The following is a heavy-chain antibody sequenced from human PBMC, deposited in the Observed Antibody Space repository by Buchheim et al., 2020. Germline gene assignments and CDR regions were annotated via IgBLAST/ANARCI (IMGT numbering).Heavy chain of an antibody. J-gene: IGHJ4*02. CDR1: GFTFSSYG. CDR3: AREGGSLGSSSWYYFDY. D-gene: IGHD6-13*01. Sequence: QVQLVESGGGVVQPGRSLRLSCAASGFTFSSYGMHWVRQAPGKGLEWVAVIWYDGSNKYYADSVKGRFTISRDNSKNTLYLQMNSLRAEDTAVYYCAREGGSLGSSSWYYFDYWGQGTL. V-gene: IGHV3-33*01. CDR2: IWYDGSNK.